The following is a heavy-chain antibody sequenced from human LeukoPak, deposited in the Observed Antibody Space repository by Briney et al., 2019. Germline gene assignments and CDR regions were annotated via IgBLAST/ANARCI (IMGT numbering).Heavy chain of an antibody. J-gene: IGHJ4*02. CDR1: GDSVSSNSAA. V-gene: IGHV6-1*01. Sequence: TSQTLSLTCAISGDSVSSNSAAWNWIRQSPSRGLEWLGRTYYRSKWYNEYAVSVKSRITINPDTSKNQFSLQLNSVTPEDTAVYYCARGFWSAYPGGLDYWGQGTLVTVSS. CDR3: ARGFWSAYPGGLDY. CDR2: TYYRSKWYN. D-gene: IGHD3-3*01.